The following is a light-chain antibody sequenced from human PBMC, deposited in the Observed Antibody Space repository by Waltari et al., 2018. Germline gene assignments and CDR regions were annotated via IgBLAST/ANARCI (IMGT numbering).Light chain of an antibody. Sequence: ASQMTQSPSSLPASVGDRVTITCRASQGIRNDLGWYQQKPGKAPNLLIYTASTLQSGVPSRFSGSGSGTDFSLTISSLQPEDFATYYCLQDYDYPRTFGQGTKVEIK. CDR3: LQDYDYPRT. J-gene: IGKJ1*01. V-gene: IGKV1-6*01. CDR2: TAS. CDR1: QGIRND.